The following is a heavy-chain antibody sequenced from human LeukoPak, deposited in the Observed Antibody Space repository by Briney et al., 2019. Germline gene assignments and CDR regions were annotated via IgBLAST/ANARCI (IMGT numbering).Heavy chain of an antibody. J-gene: IGHJ4*02. V-gene: IGHV3-7*01. CDR3: ARTTGDDSGYRANNY. CDR1: GFTFSNYW. Sequence: GGSLRLSCVVSGFTFSNYWMTWLRQAPGRRLEWVANIKPDESETHLLDSVKSRFTISRDNAKNALYLQMSSLRDEDTAVYYCARTTGDDSGYRANNYWGQGTLVTVSS. CDR2: IKPDESET. D-gene: IGHD3-22*01.